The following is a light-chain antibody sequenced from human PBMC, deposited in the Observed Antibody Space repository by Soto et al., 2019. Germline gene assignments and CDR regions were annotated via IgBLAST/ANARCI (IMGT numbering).Light chain of an antibody. CDR2: AAS. CDR3: QQTYSTPYT. CDR1: QTINTY. Sequence: DIQMTQSPSSPSASVGDRVTITCRASQTINTYLNWYQQKPGRAPKLLMYAASSSQSGVPSRFSGSGSGTDFTLTIASLQPEDFATYFCQQTYSTPYTFGQGTKVEIK. V-gene: IGKV1-39*01. J-gene: IGKJ2*01.